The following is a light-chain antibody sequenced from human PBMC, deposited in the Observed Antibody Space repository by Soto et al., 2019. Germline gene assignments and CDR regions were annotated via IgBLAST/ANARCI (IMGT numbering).Light chain of an antibody. J-gene: IGKJ2*01. CDR2: GAS. Sequence: EIVMTQSPATLSVSPGERATLSCRASQSVSSELAWYQQKPGQAPRLLIYGASTRATGIPARFSGSGSGTEFTLTISSLQSEDFAVYYCQQYNNWPPYTFGQGTKLEI. V-gene: IGKV3-15*01. CDR3: QQYNNWPPYT. CDR1: QSVSSE.